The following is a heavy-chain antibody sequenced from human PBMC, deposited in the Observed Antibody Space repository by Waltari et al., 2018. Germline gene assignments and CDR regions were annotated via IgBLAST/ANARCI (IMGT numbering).Heavy chain of an antibody. J-gene: IGHJ6*02. CDR3: VRLAQRTYKSPVPGRHYYYGMDV. Sequence: EEQLLESGGGVLPPGASLRLSCAATGLRFSTYWMTWVRHAPGKGLGWVARISNDESILTYADSVKYRFTISRDNAKNTLFLQMKRLRAEDTAVYYCVRLAQRTYKSPVPGRHYYYGMDVWGQGTTVTVSS. V-gene: IGHV3-74*03. CDR2: ISNDESIL. CDR1: GLRFSTYW. D-gene: IGHD3-10*01.